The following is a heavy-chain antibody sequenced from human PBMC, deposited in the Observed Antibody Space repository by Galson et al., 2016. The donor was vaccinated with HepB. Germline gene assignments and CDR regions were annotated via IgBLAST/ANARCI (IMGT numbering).Heavy chain of an antibody. CDR2: ITGDGANT. CDR1: GFTFGTYT. V-gene: IGHV3-43*01. J-gene: IGHJ4*02. Sequence: SLRLSCAASGFTFGTYTMYWVRQAPGEGLQWVSLITGDGANTYYADSVKGRFTISRDNRKNSLYLQMNSLRTEDTALYYFAKDHGVYSGFDYWGQGTLVTVSA. CDR3: AKDHGVYSGFDY. D-gene: IGHD4-17*01.